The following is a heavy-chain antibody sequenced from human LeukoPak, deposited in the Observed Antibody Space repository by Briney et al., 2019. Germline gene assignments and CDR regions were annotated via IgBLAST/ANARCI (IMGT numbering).Heavy chain of an antibody. CDR1: GFTFDDYA. CDR3: AKDANNWAYFDY. D-gene: IGHD1-20*01. Sequence: GGSLRLSCAASGFTFDDYAMHWVRQAPGKGLEWVSGISWNSGSIGYADSVKGRFTISRDNAKNSLYLQMNSLRAEDMALYYCAKDANNWAYFDYWGQGTLVTVSS. CDR2: ISWNSGSI. V-gene: IGHV3-9*03. J-gene: IGHJ4*02.